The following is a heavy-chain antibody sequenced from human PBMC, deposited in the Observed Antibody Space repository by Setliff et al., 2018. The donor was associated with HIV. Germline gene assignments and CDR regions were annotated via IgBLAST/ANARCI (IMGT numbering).Heavy chain of an antibody. CDR3: ARGKTWLRFLDY. V-gene: IGHV1-18*01. Sequence: ASVKVSCKASGYTFNNYGISWVRQAPGQGLEWMGWISTHSGYTNYAQNVQGRVAVTMDTSTSTAYMELRSLKSDDTAVYYCARGKTWLRFLDYWGQGTLVTVSS. J-gene: IGHJ4*02. CDR2: ISTHSGYT. CDR1: GYTFNNYG. D-gene: IGHD5-12*01.